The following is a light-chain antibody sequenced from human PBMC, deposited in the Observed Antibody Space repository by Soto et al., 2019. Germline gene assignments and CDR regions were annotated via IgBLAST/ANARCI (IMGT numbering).Light chain of an antibody. CDR2: DVS. J-gene: IGLJ1*01. V-gene: IGLV2-14*01. CDR3: NSYTSSGTGV. Sequence: QSALTQPASVSGSPGQSITISCTGTSSDVGGYNYVSWYQQHPGKAPKLMIYDVSNRPSGVSNRFSGSKSGNTASLTISGLQPEDEADYYCNSYTSSGTGVFGTGTTVTVL. CDR1: SSDVGGYNY.